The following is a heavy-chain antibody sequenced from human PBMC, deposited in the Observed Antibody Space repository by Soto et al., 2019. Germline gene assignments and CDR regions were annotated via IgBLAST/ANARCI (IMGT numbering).Heavy chain of an antibody. J-gene: IGHJ4*02. D-gene: IGHD1-1*01. V-gene: IGHV3-30*18. CDR2: ISYDGNVA. Sequence: QVQLVESGGGVVQPGRSLRLSCAASGFTFSSYGMHWVRQAQGKGLEWVTVISYDGNVAYYADSVKGRFTISRDNSKNTLHLQMNSLGTEDTAMYYCAKEGSITNWYFDYWGQGTLVIVSS. CDR1: GFTFSSYG. CDR3: AKEGSITNWYFDY.